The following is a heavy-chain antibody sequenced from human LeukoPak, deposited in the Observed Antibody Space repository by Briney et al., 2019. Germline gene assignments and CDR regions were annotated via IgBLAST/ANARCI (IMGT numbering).Heavy chain of an antibody. V-gene: IGHV3-30*02. J-gene: IGHJ6*03. Sequence: GGSLRLSCAASGFTFSNYGMHWVRRAPGKALEWVTFIRYDGSKKYYADSVKGRFTISRDNAKNSLYLQMNSLGPEDTAVYYCARDPYSGNYGNYYYYYMDVWGKGTTVTISS. CDR1: GFTFSNYG. D-gene: IGHD1-26*01. CDR2: IRYDGSKK. CDR3: ARDPYSGNYGNYYYYYMDV.